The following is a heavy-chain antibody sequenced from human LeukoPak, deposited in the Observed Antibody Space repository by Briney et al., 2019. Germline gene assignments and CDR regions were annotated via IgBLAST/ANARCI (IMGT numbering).Heavy chain of an antibody. Sequence: GGSLRLSCAASGFTFSSYAMHWVRQAPGKGLEWVAVISYDGSNKYYADSVKGRFTISRDNSKNTLYLQMNSLRAEDTAVYYCAREGAGIAAAGTIYYYYYMDVWGKGTTVTVSS. V-gene: IGHV3-30*04. CDR1: GFTFSSYA. CDR3: AREGAGIAAAGTIYYYYYMDV. J-gene: IGHJ6*03. CDR2: ISYDGSNK. D-gene: IGHD6-13*01.